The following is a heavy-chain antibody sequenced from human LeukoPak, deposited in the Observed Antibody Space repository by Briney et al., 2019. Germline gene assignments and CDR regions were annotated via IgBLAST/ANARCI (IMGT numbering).Heavy chain of an antibody. CDR1: GFTFSSYA. CDR2: ISYDGSNK. J-gene: IGHJ4*02. Sequence: TGGSLRLSCAASGFTFSSYAMHWVRQAPGKGLEWVAVISYDGSNKYYADSVKGRFTISRDNSKNTLYLQMNSLRAEDTAVYYCARAKGWLRPRGPFDYWGQGTLVTVSS. CDR3: ARAKGWLRPRGPFDY. V-gene: IGHV3-30*04. D-gene: IGHD5-12*01.